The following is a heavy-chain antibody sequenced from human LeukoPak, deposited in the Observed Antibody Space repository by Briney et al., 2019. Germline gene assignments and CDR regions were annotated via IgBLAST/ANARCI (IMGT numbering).Heavy chain of an antibody. J-gene: IGHJ4*02. D-gene: IGHD5-18*01. V-gene: IGHV3-73*01. CDR1: GFTFSGSA. CDR2: IRSKANSYAT. Sequence: PGGSLRLSCAASGFTFSGSAMHWVRQASGKGLEWVGRIRSKANSYATAYAASVKGRFTISRDDSKNTAYLQMNSLKTEDTAVYYCMGTAMVDYWGQGTLVTVSS. CDR3: MGTAMVDY.